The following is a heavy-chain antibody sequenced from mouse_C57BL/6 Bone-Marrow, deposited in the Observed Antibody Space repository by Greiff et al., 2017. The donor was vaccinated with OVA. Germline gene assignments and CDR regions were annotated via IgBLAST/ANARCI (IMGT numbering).Heavy chain of an antibody. J-gene: IGHJ2*01. Sequence: VQLQQSVAELVRPGASVKLSCTASGFNIKNTYMHWVKQRPEQGLEWIGRIDPANGNTKYAQKFPGKATITADTSSNTAYLQLSSLPSEDTAIYYCARRYYGSPFLDYWGQGTTLTVSS. D-gene: IGHD1-1*01. CDR3: ARRYYGSPFLDY. CDR2: IDPANGNT. V-gene: IGHV14-3*01. CDR1: GFNIKNTY.